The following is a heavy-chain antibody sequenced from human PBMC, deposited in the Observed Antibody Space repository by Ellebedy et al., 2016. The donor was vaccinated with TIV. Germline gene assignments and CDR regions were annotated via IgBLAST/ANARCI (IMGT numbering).Heavy chain of an antibody. J-gene: IGHJ1*01. CDR3: ARETYGSGSYASSFQH. Sequence: ASVKVSCKASGYTFTSYAVHWVRQAPGQRLEWMGRINVGNGNTKYSQKFQGRVTITRDTSASTVYMELSSLVSEDTAVYYCARETYGSGSYASSFQHWGQGTLVTVSS. CDR2: INVGNGNT. D-gene: IGHD3-10*01. V-gene: IGHV1-3*01. CDR1: GYTFTSYA.